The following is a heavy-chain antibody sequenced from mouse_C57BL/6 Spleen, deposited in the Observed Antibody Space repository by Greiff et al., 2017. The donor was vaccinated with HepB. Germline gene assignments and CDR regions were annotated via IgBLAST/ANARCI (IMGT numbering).Heavy chain of an antibody. CDR2: IYPGGGYT. CDR3: ARSLYDCYYYAMDY. Sequence: QVQLQQSGAELVRPGTSVKMSCKASGYTFTNYWIGWAKQRPGHGLEWIGDIYPGGGYTNYNEKFKGKATLTADKSSSTAYMQFSSLTSEDSAIYYCARSLYDCYYYAMDYWGQGTSVTVSS. CDR1: GYTFTNYW. J-gene: IGHJ4*01. D-gene: IGHD2-3*01. V-gene: IGHV1-63*01.